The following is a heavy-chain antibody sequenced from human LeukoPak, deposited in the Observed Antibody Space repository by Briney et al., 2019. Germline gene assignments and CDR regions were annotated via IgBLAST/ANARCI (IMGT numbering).Heavy chain of an antibody. CDR2: IYPGDSDT. Sequence: GESLKISCKGSGYSFTSYWIGWVRQMPGKGLEWMGIIYPGDSDTRYSPSFQGQVTISADKSISTAYLQWSSLKASGTAMYYCARHRRFGELSPGWEFDPWGQGTLVTVSS. CDR1: GYSFTSYW. V-gene: IGHV5-51*01. J-gene: IGHJ5*02. CDR3: ARHRRFGELSPGWEFDP. D-gene: IGHD3-10*01.